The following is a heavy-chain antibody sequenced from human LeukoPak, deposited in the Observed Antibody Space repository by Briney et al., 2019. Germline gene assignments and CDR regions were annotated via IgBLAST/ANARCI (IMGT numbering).Heavy chain of an antibody. V-gene: IGHV3-30*02. J-gene: IGHJ4*02. CDR1: GFIFSSYG. CDR3: AKDRSGSYSQGLDY. CDR2: IRYDGTNK. Sequence: GGSLRLSCAASGFIFSSYGMHWVRQAPGKGLEWVAFIRYDGTNKYYADSVKGRFTTSRDNSKNTLYLQMNSLRAEDTAVYYCAKDRSGSYSQGLDYWGQGTLVTVSA. D-gene: IGHD1-26*01.